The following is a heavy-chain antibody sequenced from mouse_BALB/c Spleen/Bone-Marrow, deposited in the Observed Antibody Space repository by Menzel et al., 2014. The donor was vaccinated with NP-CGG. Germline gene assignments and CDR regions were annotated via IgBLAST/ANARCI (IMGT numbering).Heavy chain of an antibody. V-gene: IGHV1S45*01. CDR2: FNPYNDYI. CDR1: GYTFTNHH. J-gene: IGHJ2*01. CDR3: ARRGGERVYY. D-gene: IGHD1-1*02. Sequence: VQLQQSGAELVRPGASVKISCKAFGYTFTNHHINWVKQRPGQGLDWIGYFNPYNDYITYNQKFRGKATLTVDKSSSTANLELNSLTSEDSAVYYCARRGGERVYYWGQGTTLTVSS.